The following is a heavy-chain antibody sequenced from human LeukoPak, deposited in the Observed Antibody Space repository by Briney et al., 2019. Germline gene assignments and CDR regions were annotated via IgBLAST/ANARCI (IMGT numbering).Heavy chain of an antibody. CDR2: INSDGINT. CDR1: GFTFSNYW. D-gene: IGHD6-13*01. Sequence: GGSLRLSCAASGFTFSNYWMHWVRHAPGKGLVWVSRINSDGINTSYADSVKGRFTISRDNAKNSLYLQMNSLRAGDTAVYYCARAAYSSTWYSRYFHLWRRGTLVTVSS. J-gene: IGHJ2*01. V-gene: IGHV3-74*01. CDR3: ARAAYSSTWYSRYFHL.